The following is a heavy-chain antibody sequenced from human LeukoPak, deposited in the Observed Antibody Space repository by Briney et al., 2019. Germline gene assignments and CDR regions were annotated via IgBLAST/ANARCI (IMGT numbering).Heavy chain of an antibody. D-gene: IGHD5-12*01. Sequence: PGGSLRLSCAASGFTFSSYGMHWVRQAPGKGLEWVAVIWYDGSNKYYADSVKGRFTISRDNSKNTLYLQMNSLRAEDTAVYYCARDFSGYNYYFDYWGQGTLVTVSS. CDR2: IWYDGSNK. CDR1: GFTFSSYG. CDR3: ARDFSGYNYYFDY. J-gene: IGHJ4*02. V-gene: IGHV3-33*01.